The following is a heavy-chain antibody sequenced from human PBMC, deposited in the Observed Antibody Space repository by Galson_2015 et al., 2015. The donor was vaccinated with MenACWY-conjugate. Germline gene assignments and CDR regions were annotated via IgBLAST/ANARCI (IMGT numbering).Heavy chain of an antibody. V-gene: IGHV3-20*04. CDR3: AKDARSRSSFFYYCMDA. D-gene: IGHD3-3*02. CDR1: GFSFDDYG. J-gene: IGHJ6*02. Sequence: SLRLSCAASGFSFDDYGMNWVRQGPGKGLEWVSGISRNGGSTGYADSVKGRFTISRDNAKNSLYLQMNSLRAEDTAFYYCAKDARSRSSFFYYCMDAWGQGTTVTVSS. CDR2: ISRNGGST.